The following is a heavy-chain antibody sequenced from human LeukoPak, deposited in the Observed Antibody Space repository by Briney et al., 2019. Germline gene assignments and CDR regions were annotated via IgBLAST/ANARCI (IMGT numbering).Heavy chain of an antibody. CDR2: IGGSNYYRGST. Sequence: SETLSLTCTVSGASISSSAYYWGWIRQPPGKGLEWIGSIGGSNYYRGSTYYNPSLKSRVTIHVDTSKDQFSLKLSSVTAADTAVYYCARLETSVTEHNWFDPWGQGTLVTDSS. V-gene: IGHV4-39*01. J-gene: IGHJ5*02. D-gene: IGHD2-21*02. CDR3: ARLETSVTEHNWFDP. CDR1: GASISSSAYY.